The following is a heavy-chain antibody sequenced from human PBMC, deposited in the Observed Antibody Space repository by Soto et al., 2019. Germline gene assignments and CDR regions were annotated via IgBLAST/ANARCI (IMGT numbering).Heavy chain of an antibody. CDR1: GFTLSNYG. J-gene: IGHJ4*02. V-gene: IGHV3-30*18. CDR3: AKDAPPKHQLAGRVDY. D-gene: IGHD1-1*01. CDR2: ISYDGSNK. Sequence: QVQLVESGGGVVQPGRSLRLSCAASGFTLSNYGMHWVRQAPGKGLEWVAVISYDGSNKYYADSVKGRFTISRDNSKNTLHLQMTSLRPEDTAVYYCAKDAPPKHQLAGRVDYWGQGNLVTVSS.